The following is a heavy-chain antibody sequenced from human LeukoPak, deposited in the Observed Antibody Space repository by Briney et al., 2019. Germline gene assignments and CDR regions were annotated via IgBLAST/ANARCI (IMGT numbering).Heavy chain of an antibody. V-gene: IGHV4-59*01. J-gene: IGHJ3*02. Sequence: PSETLSLTCTVSGGSISSYYWSWIRQPPGKGLEWIGYIYYSGSTNYNPSLKSRVTISVDTSKNQFSLKLSSVTAADTAVYYCARTKAPDAFDIWAKGQWSPSLQ. CDR2: IYYSGST. CDR3: ARTKAPDAFDI. CDR1: GGSISSYY.